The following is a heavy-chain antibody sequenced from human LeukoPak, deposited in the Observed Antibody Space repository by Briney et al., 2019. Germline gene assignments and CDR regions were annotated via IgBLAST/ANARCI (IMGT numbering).Heavy chain of an antibody. Sequence: PSETLSLTCAVYGGSFSGYYWSWIRQPPGKGLEWIGEINYSGSTNYNPSLKSRVTISVDTSKNQFSLKLSSVTAADTAVYYCARAARYCTNGVCDGWLDYWGQGTLVTVSS. V-gene: IGHV4-34*01. CDR3: ARAARYCTNGVCDGWLDY. CDR2: INYSGST. J-gene: IGHJ4*02. D-gene: IGHD2-8*01. CDR1: GGSFSGYY.